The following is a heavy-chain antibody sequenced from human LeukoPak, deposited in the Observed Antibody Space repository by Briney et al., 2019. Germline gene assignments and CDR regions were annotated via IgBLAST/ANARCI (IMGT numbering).Heavy chain of an antibody. J-gene: IGHJ4*02. CDR3: ARAGYGDSDFDY. Sequence: SETLSLTCTVSGGSISSSSYYWGWIRQPPGKGLEWIGSIYHSGNTYYNPSLKSRVTISVDTSKNQFSLKLNSVTAADTAVYYCARAGYGDSDFDYWGQGTLVTVSS. V-gene: IGHV4-39*07. D-gene: IGHD4-17*01. CDR1: GGSISSSSYY. CDR2: IYHSGNT.